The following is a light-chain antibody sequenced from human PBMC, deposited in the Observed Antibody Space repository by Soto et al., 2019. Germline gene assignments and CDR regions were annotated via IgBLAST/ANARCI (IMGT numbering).Light chain of an antibody. Sequence: EVVLTQSPATLSLSPGEGATLSCRASQPISSYLAWYQQKPGQAPRLLIYDTSKRATGIPARFSGSGSGADFTLTISNVEPEYLAVYYCQQRNNWPLFGQGTRLEIK. J-gene: IGKJ5*01. V-gene: IGKV3-11*01. CDR2: DTS. CDR1: QPISSY. CDR3: QQRNNWPL.